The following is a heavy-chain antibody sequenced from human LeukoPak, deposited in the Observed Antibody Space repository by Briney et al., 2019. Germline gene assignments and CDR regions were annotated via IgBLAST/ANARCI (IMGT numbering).Heavy chain of an antibody. Sequence: GGSLRLSCAVSGFTFSSYSMNWVRQAPGKGLEWVSSISGSSSYIYYADSVKGRFTISRDNAKNSLYLQMNSLRAEDTAVYYCARARVVRGVIIRYFDYWGQGTLVTVSS. J-gene: IGHJ4*02. D-gene: IGHD3-10*01. CDR3: ARARVVRGVIIRYFDY. CDR2: ISGSSSYI. V-gene: IGHV3-21*01. CDR1: GFTFSSYS.